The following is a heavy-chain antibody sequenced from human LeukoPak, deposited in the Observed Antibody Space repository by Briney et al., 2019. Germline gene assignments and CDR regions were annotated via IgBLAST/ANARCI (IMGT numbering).Heavy chain of an antibody. J-gene: IGHJ4*02. V-gene: IGHV3-48*01. CDR2: INSSSGTI. D-gene: IGHD3-22*01. CDR3: AKEGDNTGYRYFDD. Sequence: GGSLRLSCAASGFTFSSYGMHWVRQAPGKGLEWVSYINSSSGTIIYADSVKGRFTMQMNSLRAEDTAVYYCAKEGDNTGYRYFDDWGQGTLVTVSS. CDR1: GFTFSSYG.